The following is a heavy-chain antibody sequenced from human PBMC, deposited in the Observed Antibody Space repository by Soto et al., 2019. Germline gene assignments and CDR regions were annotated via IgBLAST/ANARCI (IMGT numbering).Heavy chain of an antibody. Sequence: SGPTLVNPTHTLPLTCTVSGFSLSTSGMRLSWIGKPPGKALEWLARIDWYDDKFYSTSLKTRLTISKDTSKNQVVLTMTNMDPVDTATYYCARGDGFWRFHFDYWGQGTMVTVSS. D-gene: IGHD3-3*01. V-gene: IGHV2-70*04. CDR1: GFSLSTSGMR. CDR3: ARGDGFWRFHFDY. J-gene: IGHJ4*02. CDR2: IDWYDDK.